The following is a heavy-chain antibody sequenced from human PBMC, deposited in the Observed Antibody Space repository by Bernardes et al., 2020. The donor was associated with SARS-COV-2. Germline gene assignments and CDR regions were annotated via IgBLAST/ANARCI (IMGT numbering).Heavy chain of an antibody. CDR2: INPSGGST. D-gene: IGHD3-3*01. CDR3: ARVNGESYYDFWSGQFRGGVPNYGMDV. Sequence: ASVKVSCKASGYTFTSYYMHWVRQAPGQGLEWMGIINPSGGSTSYAQKFQGRVTMTRDTSTSTVYMELSSLRSEDTAVYYCARVNGESYYDFWSGQFRGGVPNYGMDVWGQGTTVTVSS. V-gene: IGHV1-46*01. CDR1: GYTFTSYY. J-gene: IGHJ6*02.